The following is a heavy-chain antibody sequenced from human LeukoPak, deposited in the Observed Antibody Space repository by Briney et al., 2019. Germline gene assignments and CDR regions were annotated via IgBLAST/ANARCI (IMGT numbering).Heavy chain of an antibody. CDR3: ARQPYYYDSSGYYYGYFDY. CDR1: GGSISSSSYY. D-gene: IGHD3-22*01. Sequence: SETLSLTCTVSGGSISSSSYYWGWIRQPPGKGLEWIGSIYYSGSTNYNPSLKSRVTISVDTSKNHFSLKLSSVTAADTAVYYCARQPYYYDSSGYYYGYFDYWGQGTLVTVSS. CDR2: IYYSGST. J-gene: IGHJ4*02. V-gene: IGHV4-39*01.